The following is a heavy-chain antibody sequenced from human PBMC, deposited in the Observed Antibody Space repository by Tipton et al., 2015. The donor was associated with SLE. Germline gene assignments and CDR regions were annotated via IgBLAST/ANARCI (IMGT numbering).Heavy chain of an antibody. J-gene: IGHJ5*02. D-gene: IGHD6-13*01. CDR3: ARLADGNRNWFDP. Sequence: TLSLTCTVSGGSISGSNYFWGWIRQPPGKGLEWIGAVYYTGSAYYNPSLKSRVTISIDTSTNQFSLKVKSVTAADTAVYYCARLADGNRNWFDPWGQGTLVTVSS. CDR1: GGSISGSNYF. CDR2: VYYTGSA. V-gene: IGHV4-39*07.